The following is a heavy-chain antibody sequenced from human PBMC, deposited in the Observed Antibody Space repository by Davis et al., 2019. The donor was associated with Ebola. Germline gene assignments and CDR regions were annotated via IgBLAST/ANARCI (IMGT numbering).Heavy chain of an antibody. D-gene: IGHD3-16*01. CDR1: GDSVSSAG. CDR3: VRGWGRSGLDV. CDR2: TYYKSKWYN. J-gene: IGHJ6*02. Sequence: HSQTPSLTRAISGDSVSSAGWNWIRQSPSRGLEWLGRTYYKSKWYNDYAVSVKSRITINPDTSKNQLSLQLNSVTPEDTAVYYCVRGWGRSGLDVWGQGTTVTVSS. V-gene: IGHV6-1*01.